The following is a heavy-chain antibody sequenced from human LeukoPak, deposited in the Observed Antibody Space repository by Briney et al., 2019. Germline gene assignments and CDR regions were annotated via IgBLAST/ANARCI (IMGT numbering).Heavy chain of an antibody. D-gene: IGHD1-20*01. J-gene: IGHJ4*02. CDR2: ISSSSSYI. CDR3: ARLVTGSPRDDY. V-gene: IGHV3-21*01. CDR1: GFTFSSYS. Sequence: GGSLRLSCAASGFTFSSYSMNWVRQAPGKGLEWVSSISSSSSYIYYADSVKGRFTISRDNAKNSLYLQMNSLRAEDTAVYYCARLVTGSPRDDYWGQGTLVTVSS.